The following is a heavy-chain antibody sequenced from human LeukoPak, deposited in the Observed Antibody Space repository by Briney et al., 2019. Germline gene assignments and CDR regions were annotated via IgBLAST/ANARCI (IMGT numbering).Heavy chain of an antibody. CDR2: IYYSGST. Sequence: PSETLSLTCTVSGGSISSYYWSWIRQPPGKGLEWIGHIYYSGSTNYNPSLKSRVTISVDTSKNQFSLKLSSVTAADTAVYYCARDRSRRLLPYNWFDPWGQGTLVTVSS. CDR3: ARDRSRRLLPYNWFDP. J-gene: IGHJ5*02. CDR1: GGSISSYY. D-gene: IGHD2-15*01. V-gene: IGHV4-59*01.